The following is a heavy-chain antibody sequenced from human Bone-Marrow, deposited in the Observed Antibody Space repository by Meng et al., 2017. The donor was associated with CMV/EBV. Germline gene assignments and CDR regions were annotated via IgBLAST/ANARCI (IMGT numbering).Heavy chain of an antibody. Sequence: NGWYGVRQPPGQGREWIGEIYHSGKTYYNPSLKRRVTISIDKSTNHFSLTLNSVTAADTAVYYCASNRGGRTVFGVVTRRYSWFDPWGQGTLVTVSS. CDR3: ASNRGGRTVFGVVTRRYSWFDP. CDR2: IYHSGKT. CDR1: NG. D-gene: IGHD3-3*01. V-gene: IGHV4-4*02. J-gene: IGHJ5*02.